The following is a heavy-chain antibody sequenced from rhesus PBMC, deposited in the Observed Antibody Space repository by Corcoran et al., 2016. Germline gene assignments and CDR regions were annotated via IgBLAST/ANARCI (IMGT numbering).Heavy chain of an antibody. CDR3: ARDGSSGWSGFDY. D-gene: IGHD6S26*01. V-gene: IGHV4-80*01. CDR1: GASISSYW. J-gene: IGHJ4*01. CDR2: IHGNSGST. Sequence: QVQLQESGPGLVKPSETLSLTCAVSGASISSYWWNWIRQPPGKGLEWIGEIHGNSGSTNHIPSLKSRVTISRDASPNQFSLKLSSVTAADTAVYYCARDGSSGWSGFDYWGQGVLVTVSS.